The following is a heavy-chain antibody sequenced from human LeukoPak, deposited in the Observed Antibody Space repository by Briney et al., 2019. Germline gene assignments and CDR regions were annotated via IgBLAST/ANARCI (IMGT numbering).Heavy chain of an antibody. V-gene: IGHV4-31*03. Sequence: SQTLSLTCTVSGGSISSGGYYWSWIRQHPGKGLEWIGYIYYSGSTYYNPSLKSRVTISVDTSKNQFSLKLSSVTAADTAVYYCARVHCSSSSCYLYDYWGQGTLVTVSS. J-gene: IGHJ4*02. CDR2: IYYSGST. D-gene: IGHD2-2*01. CDR1: GGSISSGGYY. CDR3: ARVHCSSSSCYLYDY.